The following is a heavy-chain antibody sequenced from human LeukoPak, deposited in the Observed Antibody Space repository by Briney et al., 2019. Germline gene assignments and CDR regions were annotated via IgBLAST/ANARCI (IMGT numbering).Heavy chain of an antibody. Sequence: SETLSLTCTVSGGSISTYYWSWIRQPPEKGLEWIGYIYYSGSTNYNPSLKSRVTISLDMSKSQFSLKLSSVTAADTAVYYCARRLAVTGRYYFDYWGQGTLVTVSS. CDR2: IYYSGST. V-gene: IGHV4-59*08. D-gene: IGHD6-19*01. CDR3: ARRLAVTGRYYFDY. CDR1: GGSISTYY. J-gene: IGHJ4*02.